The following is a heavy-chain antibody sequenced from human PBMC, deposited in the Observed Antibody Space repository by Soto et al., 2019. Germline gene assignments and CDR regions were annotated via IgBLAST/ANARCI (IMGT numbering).Heavy chain of an antibody. CDR3: ATLWFGELLYADY. CDR2: IIPIFGTA. CDR1: GGTFSSYA. J-gene: IGHJ4*02. Sequence: GASVKVSCKASGGTFSSYAISWVRQAPGQGLEWMGGIIPIFGTANYAQKFQGRVTITADESTSTAYMELSSLRSEDTAVYYCATLWFGELLYADYWGQGTLVTVSS. D-gene: IGHD3-10*01. V-gene: IGHV1-69*13.